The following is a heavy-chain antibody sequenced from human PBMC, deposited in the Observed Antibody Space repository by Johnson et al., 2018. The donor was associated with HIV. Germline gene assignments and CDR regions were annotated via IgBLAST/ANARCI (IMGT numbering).Heavy chain of an antibody. V-gene: IGHV3-13*01. J-gene: IGHJ3*02. D-gene: IGHD2-8*02. CDR2: IGTAGDT. CDR1: GFTFSSYD. Sequence: VQLVESGGGLVQPGGSLRLSCAASGFTFSSYDMHWVRQATGKGLEWVSTIGTAGDTYYAGSVKGRFTISIENANNSLYLQMNSLRAGDTAVYYCARTGVLGAFDIWGQGTMVTVSS. CDR3: ARTGVLGAFDI.